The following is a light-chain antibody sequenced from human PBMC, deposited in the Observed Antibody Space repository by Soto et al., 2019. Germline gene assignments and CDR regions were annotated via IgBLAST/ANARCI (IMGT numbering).Light chain of an antibody. V-gene: IGKV1-6*01. CDR2: AAS. CDR3: RQLYNFSCT. Sequence: AIQMTQSPSSLSASVGDRVTISCRASQGIRNDLAWYQQKPGKAPKLLIFAASNLQSGVPSRFSGSVSGTDFTLTISRLHPEDFATYYCRQLYNFSCTFGQGTKVEIK. J-gene: IGKJ1*01. CDR1: QGIRND.